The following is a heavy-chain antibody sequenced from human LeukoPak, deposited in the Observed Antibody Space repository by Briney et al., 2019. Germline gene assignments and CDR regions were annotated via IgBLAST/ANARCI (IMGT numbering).Heavy chain of an antibody. CDR3: ARGGGWFDP. D-gene: IGHD6-25*01. Sequence: SETLSLTCTVSGGSVINYYWSWIRQAPGEELEWIGYIYYAGTTNYNPSLKSRVTMSIDRSNHEFSLKVRSVTAADTAVYYCARGGGWFDPWGQGTLVSVSS. J-gene: IGHJ5*02. CDR1: GGSVINYY. CDR2: IYYAGTT. V-gene: IGHV4-59*02.